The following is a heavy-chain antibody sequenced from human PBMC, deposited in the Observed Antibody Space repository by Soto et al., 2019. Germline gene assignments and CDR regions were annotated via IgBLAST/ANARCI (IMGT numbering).Heavy chain of an antibody. D-gene: IGHD3-10*01. V-gene: IGHV4-31*03. J-gene: IGHJ4*02. CDR2: IYYSGST. CDR3: ARGDITMVRGVITSRYYFDY. Sequence: PSETLSLTCTVSGGSISSGGYYRSWXXXXXXXXXXWIGYIYYSGSTYYNPSLKSRVXISXXXXXXXXSXXLSSVTAADTAVYYCARGDITMVRGVITSRYYFDYWGQGTLVTVSS. CDR1: GGSISSGGYY.